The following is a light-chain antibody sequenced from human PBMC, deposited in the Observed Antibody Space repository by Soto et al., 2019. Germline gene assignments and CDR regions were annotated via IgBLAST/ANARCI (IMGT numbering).Light chain of an antibody. CDR2: DAS. V-gene: IGKV1-5*01. Sequence: DIQMTQSPSTLSASVGDRVTITCRASQSISSWLAWYQQKPGKAPKLLIYDASSLESGVPPRFSGSGSGTEFTLTISSLQPDDFATYYRQQYNSYFPTFGQGTKVEIK. CDR3: QQYNSYFPT. CDR1: QSISSW. J-gene: IGKJ1*01.